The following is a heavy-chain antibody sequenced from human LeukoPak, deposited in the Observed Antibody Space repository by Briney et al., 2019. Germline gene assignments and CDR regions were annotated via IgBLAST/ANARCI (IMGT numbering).Heavy chain of an antibody. CDR2: ISYDGSNK. Sequence: GGSLRLSCAASGFTFSSYAMHWVRQAPGKGLEWVAVISYDGSNKYYADSVKGRFTISRDNSKNTLYLQINSLRAEDTAVYYCARVQGFLDYWGQGTLVTVSS. D-gene: IGHD2-21*01. CDR3: ARVQGFLDY. V-gene: IGHV3-30-3*01. J-gene: IGHJ4*02. CDR1: GFTFSSYA.